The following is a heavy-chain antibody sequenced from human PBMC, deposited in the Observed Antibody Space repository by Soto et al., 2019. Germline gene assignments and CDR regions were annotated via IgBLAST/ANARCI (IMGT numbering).Heavy chain of an antibody. Sequence: EVQLVESGGGLVQPGGSLRLSCTASEFTFSDFWMHWVRQAPGKGLVWVSRIDSDGSGTTYADSVKGRFTISRDNAKNTVFLQMNSLRAEDTAVYYCAREYLSCSGGSCYSDGFDIWGQGTMVTVSS. CDR1: EFTFSDFW. D-gene: IGHD2-15*01. V-gene: IGHV3-74*01. J-gene: IGHJ3*02. CDR2: IDSDGSGT. CDR3: AREYLSCSGGSCYSDGFDI.